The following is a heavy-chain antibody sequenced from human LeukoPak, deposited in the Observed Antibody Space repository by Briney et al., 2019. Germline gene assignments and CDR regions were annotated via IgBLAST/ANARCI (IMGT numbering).Heavy chain of an antibody. Sequence: PGGSLRLSCAASGFTFSTYAMSWVRQAPGKGLEWVSAISNSGSSTYCADSVKGWFTISRDTSKNTLYLQMNSLRAEDTAVYYCAKGRTLDYWGQGTLVTVSS. CDR2: ISNSGSST. CDR3: AKGRTLDY. CDR1: GFTFSTYA. V-gene: IGHV3-23*01. J-gene: IGHJ4*02.